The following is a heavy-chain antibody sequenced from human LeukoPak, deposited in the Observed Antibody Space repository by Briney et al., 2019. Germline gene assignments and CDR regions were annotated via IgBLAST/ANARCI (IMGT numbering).Heavy chain of an antibody. D-gene: IGHD4-23*01. CDR3: ARGLRQYGGNWDY. CDR2: MNPNSGNT. CDR1: GYTFTSYD. V-gene: IGHV1-8*03. Sequence: ASVKVSCKASGYTFTSYDINWVRQATGQGLEWMGWMNPNSGNTGYAQKFQGRVTITRNTSISTAYMELSSLRSEDTAVYYCARGLRQYGGNWDYWGQGTRVTVSS. J-gene: IGHJ4*02.